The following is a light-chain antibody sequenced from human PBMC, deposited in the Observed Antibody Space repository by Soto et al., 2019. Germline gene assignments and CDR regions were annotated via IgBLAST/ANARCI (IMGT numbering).Light chain of an antibody. CDR1: QSINNY. Sequence: EIVLIESRGTMSLSPGERATLSCRASQSINNYLAWYQQKPGQAPRLLIYDTSNRATGIPARFSGSGSGTDFTLTISSLEPEDFAFYYCQQRNNWPLTFGQRTTVDI. CDR2: DTS. CDR3: QQRNNWPLT. V-gene: IGKV3-11*01. J-gene: IGKJ1*01.